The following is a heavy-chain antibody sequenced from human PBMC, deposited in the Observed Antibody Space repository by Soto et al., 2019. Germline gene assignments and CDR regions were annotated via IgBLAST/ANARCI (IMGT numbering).Heavy chain of an antibody. CDR1: GYTFTSYG. CDR2: TSAYNGNT. D-gene: IGHD3-22*01. Sequence: ASVKVSCKASGYTFTSYGISWVRQAPGQGLEWMGWTSAYNGNTNYAQKLQGRVTMTTDTSTSTAYMELRSLRSDDTAVYYCARANYYDSSGYYYVGIDYWGQGTLVTVSS. CDR3: ARANYYDSSGYYYVGIDY. J-gene: IGHJ4*02. V-gene: IGHV1-18*01.